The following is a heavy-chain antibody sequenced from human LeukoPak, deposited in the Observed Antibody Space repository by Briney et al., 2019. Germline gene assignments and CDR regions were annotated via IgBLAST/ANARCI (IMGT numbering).Heavy chain of an antibody. V-gene: IGHV1-69*02. D-gene: IGHD3-22*01. CDR3: ARHSSRGRYYDFDF. CDR1: GDTLITHF. J-gene: IGHJ4*02. Sequence: ASVKVSCKAPGDTLITHFISWVRQAPGQGLEWVGRIVPVIGVATYAQSLQGRVIITADRSTNTAYMELSSLRFEDSAVYFCARHSSRGRYYDFDFWGQGSLVTVSS. CDR2: IVPVIGVA.